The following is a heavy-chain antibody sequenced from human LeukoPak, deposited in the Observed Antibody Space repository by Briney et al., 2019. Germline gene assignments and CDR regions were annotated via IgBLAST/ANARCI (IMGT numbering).Heavy chain of an antibody. CDR1: GFTFSGYS. D-gene: IGHD2-21*01. Sequence: TGGSLRLSCAASGFTFSGYSMNWVRQAPGKGLEWVSYISSRSTTIHYADSVKGRFTISRDNAKDSLYLQMNSLRAEDTAVYYCARGLCGGDCYDYWGQGTLVTVSS. CDR3: ARGLCGGDCYDY. J-gene: IGHJ4*02. CDR2: ISSRSTTI. V-gene: IGHV3-48*04.